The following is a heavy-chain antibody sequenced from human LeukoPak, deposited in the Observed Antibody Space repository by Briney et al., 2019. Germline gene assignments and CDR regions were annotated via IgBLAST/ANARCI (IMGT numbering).Heavy chain of an antibody. Sequence: GGSLRLSCAASGLTFRSYAMNWVRQAPGKGLEWVSYISSGIITIYYADSVKGRFTISRDNAKNSLYLQMNSLRAEDTAVYYCAELGITMIGGVWGKGTTVTISS. V-gene: IGHV3-48*04. D-gene: IGHD3-10*02. CDR2: ISSGIITI. CDR1: GLTFRSYA. CDR3: AELGITMIGGV. J-gene: IGHJ6*04.